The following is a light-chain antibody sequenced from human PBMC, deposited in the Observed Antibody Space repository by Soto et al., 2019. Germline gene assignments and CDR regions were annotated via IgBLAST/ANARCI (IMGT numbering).Light chain of an antibody. CDR2: GAS. CDR1: QSVSSSY. V-gene: IGKV3-20*01. CDR3: HHYGSSPET. J-gene: IGKJ1*01. Sequence: EIVLTQSPGTLSLSPGEGATLSCRASQSVSSSYLAWYQQKPGQAPRLLIYGASSRATGIPDRCIGSGSGTDFTLTISRLEPEDFTVYYCHHYGSSPETFGQGTKVEIK.